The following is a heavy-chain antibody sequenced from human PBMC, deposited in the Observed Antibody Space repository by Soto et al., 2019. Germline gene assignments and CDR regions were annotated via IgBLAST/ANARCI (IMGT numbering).Heavy chain of an antibody. CDR3: ARGSMIFGVVALSNWFDP. CDR1: GGSFSGFS. J-gene: IGHJ5*02. V-gene: IGHV4-34*01. CDR2: INHSGGT. D-gene: IGHD3-3*01. Sequence: PSATLSLTCGVNGGSFSGFSWILIRQPPGKGLEWIGEINHSGGTKYNPSLKSRVSISVDSSKNQFSLKLTSVTSADTAVYYCARGSMIFGVVALSNWFDPWGQGSLVTGSS.